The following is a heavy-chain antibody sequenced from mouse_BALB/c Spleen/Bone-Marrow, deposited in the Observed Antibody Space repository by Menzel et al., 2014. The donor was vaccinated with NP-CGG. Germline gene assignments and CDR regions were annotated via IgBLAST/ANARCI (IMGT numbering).Heavy chain of an antibody. Sequence: LVKTGASVKISCKASGYSFTGYYIHWVKQSHGKSLEWIGYISCYNGATSYNQKFKGKATFTVDTSSSTAYVQFNSLTSEVSAVYYCASPIYYDSWFAYWGQGTLVTVSA. CDR2: ISCYNGAT. CDR1: GYSFTGYY. J-gene: IGHJ3*01. D-gene: IGHD2-4*01. V-gene: IGHV1S34*01. CDR3: ASPIYYDSWFAY.